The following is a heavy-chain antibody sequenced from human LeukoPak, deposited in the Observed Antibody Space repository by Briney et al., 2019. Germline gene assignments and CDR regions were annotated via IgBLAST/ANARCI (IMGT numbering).Heavy chain of an antibody. CDR3: ARHFYQWLVPERNWFDP. V-gene: IGHV3-48*01. CDR1: GFTFGIYA. Sequence: PGGSLRLSCAASGFTFGIYAMNWVRQAPGKGLEWVSYIGPSGSNIYYADSVKGRFTISRDNAKDSLYLQMNSLRAEDTAVYYCARHFYQWLVPERNWFDPWGQGTLVTVSS. D-gene: IGHD6-19*01. J-gene: IGHJ5*02. CDR2: IGPSGSNI.